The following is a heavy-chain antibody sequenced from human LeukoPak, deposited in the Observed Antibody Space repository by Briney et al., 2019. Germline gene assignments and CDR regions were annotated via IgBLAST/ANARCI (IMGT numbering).Heavy chain of an antibody. V-gene: IGHV3-30*18. CDR3: AKALRTTGYSSGWYIDY. CDR2: ISYDGSNK. Sequence: GGSLRLSCAASGSTFSSYGMHWVRQAPGKGLEWVAVISYDGSNKYYADSVKGRFTISRDNSKNTLYLQMNSLRAEDTAVYYCAKALRTTGYSSGWYIDYWGQGTLVTVSS. D-gene: IGHD6-19*01. J-gene: IGHJ4*02. CDR1: GSTFSSYG.